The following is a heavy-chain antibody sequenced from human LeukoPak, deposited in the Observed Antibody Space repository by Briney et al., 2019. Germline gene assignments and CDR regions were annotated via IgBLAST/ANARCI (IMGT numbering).Heavy chain of an antibody. V-gene: IGHV3-21*05. J-gene: IGHJ4*02. CDR1: GFTFSSYS. Sequence: GGSLRLSCAASGFTFSSYSMNWVRQAPGKGLEWVSYISSSSSYIYYADSVKGRFTISRDNAKNSLYLQMNSLRAEDTAVYYCARAGTAWELLHYFDYWGQGTLVTASS. CDR2: ISSSSSYI. CDR3: ARAGTAWELLHYFDY. D-gene: IGHD1-26*01.